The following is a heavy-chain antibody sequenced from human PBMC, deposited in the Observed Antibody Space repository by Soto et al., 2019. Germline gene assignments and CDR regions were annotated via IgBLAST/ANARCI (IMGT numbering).Heavy chain of an antibody. Sequence: QVQLQQWGAGLLKPSETLSLTCAVYGGSFSGYYWSWIRQPPGKGLEWIGESNHSGSTNYNPSLKSRVTISVDTSKNQFSLKLSSVTAADTAVYYCARENIVATRPFDYWGQGTLVTVSS. CDR1: GGSFSGYY. CDR2: SNHSGST. CDR3: ARENIVATRPFDY. D-gene: IGHD5-12*01. V-gene: IGHV4-34*01. J-gene: IGHJ4*02.